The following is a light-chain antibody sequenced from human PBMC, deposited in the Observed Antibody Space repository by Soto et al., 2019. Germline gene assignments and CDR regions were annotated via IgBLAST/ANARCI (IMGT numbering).Light chain of an antibody. CDR3: AAWDDSLNGWV. J-gene: IGLJ3*02. CDR1: SSNIGSNP. Sequence: QSVLTQPPSASGTPGQRVTISCSGSSSNIGSNPVKCYLQVPGTAPKLLIYPYNQRPSGVPARLSESKSGTSASLAISGLQSEDEADYYCAAWDDSLNGWVFGGGTKLTVL. V-gene: IGLV1-44*01. CDR2: PYN.